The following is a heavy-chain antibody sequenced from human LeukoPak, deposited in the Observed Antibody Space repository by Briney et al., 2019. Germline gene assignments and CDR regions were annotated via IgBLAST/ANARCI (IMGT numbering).Heavy chain of an antibody. CDR3: ARWHCSGGSCYSDY. D-gene: IGHD2-15*01. CDR2: IFYSGST. Sequence: SETLSLTCTVSGGSISSYYWSWIRQPPGKGLEWIGYIFYSGSTNYNPSLKSRVPISVETSKNHFPLKLSSVTAADTAVYYCARWHCSGGSCYSDYWGQGTLVTVSS. V-gene: IGHV4-59*12. J-gene: IGHJ4*02. CDR1: GGSISSYY.